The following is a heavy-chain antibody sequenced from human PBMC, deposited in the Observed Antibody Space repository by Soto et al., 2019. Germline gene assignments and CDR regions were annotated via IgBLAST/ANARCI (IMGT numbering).Heavy chain of an antibody. V-gene: IGHV4-30-4*01. J-gene: IGHJ4*02. CDR1: GGYIGGVDYY. CDR2: IYYSGST. Sequence: PSETLSLTCTVSGGYIGGVDYYWSWIRQPPGKGLEWIGYIYYSGSTYYNPSLKSRVTISVDTSKNQFSLKLSSVTAADTAVYYCARAPPGDYGDYVLQYYFDYWGQGTLVTVSS. D-gene: IGHD4-17*01. CDR3: ARAPPGDYGDYVLQYYFDY.